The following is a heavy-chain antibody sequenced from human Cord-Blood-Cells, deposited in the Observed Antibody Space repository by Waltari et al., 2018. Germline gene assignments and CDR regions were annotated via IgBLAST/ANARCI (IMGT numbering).Heavy chain of an antibody. Sequence: QVTLKESGPALVKPTQTLTLTCTFSGFSLSTSGMRVSWIRQPPGKALEWLARIDWDDDKFYSTSLKTRLTISKDTSKNQVVLTMTNMDPVDTATYYCARIQTGDDAFDIWGQGTMVNVSS. D-gene: IGHD7-27*01. CDR1: GFSLSTSGMR. V-gene: IGHV2-70*04. CDR2: IDWDDDK. J-gene: IGHJ3*02. CDR3: ARIQTGDDAFDI.